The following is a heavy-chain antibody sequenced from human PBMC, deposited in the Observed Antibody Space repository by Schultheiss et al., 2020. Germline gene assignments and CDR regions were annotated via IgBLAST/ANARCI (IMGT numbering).Heavy chain of an antibody. CDR3: ARDGAYGDYAGRFDY. CDR2: IGTAGDT. CDR1: GFTFSSYD. V-gene: IGHV3-13*01. Sequence: GGSLRLSCAASGFTFSSYDMHWVRQATGKGLEWVSAIGTAGDTYYPGSVKGRFTISRENAKNTLYLQMNSLRAEDTAVYYCARDGAYGDYAGRFDYWGQGTLVTVSS. J-gene: IGHJ4*02. D-gene: IGHD4-17*01.